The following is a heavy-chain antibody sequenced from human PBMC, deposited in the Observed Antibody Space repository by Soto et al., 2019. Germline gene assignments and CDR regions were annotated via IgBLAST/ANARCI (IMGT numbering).Heavy chain of an antibody. D-gene: IGHD3-3*01. V-gene: IGHV6-1*01. Sequence: SQTLSLTCAISGDSVSSNSAAWNWIRQSPSRGLEWLGRTYYRSKWYNDYAVSVKSRITINPDTSKNQFSLQLNSVTPEDTAVYYCARDQEITIFGVILNYYFDYWGQGTLVTVSS. CDR3: ARDQEITIFGVILNYYFDY. CDR1: GDSVSSNSAA. CDR2: TYYRSKWYN. J-gene: IGHJ4*02.